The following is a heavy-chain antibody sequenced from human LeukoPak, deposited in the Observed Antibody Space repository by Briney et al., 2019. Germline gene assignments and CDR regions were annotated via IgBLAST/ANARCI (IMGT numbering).Heavy chain of an antibody. V-gene: IGHV4-34*01. J-gene: IGHJ4*02. CDR2: INHSGST. CDR3: ARVQGDSTSPKNRFDY. CDR1: GGSFSGYY. D-gene: IGHD3-16*01. Sequence: PSETLSLTCAVYGGSFSGYYWSWLRQPPGKGLEWIGEINHSGSTNYNPSLKSRVTISVDTSKNQFSLKLSSVTAADTAVYYCARVQGDSTSPKNRFDYWGQGTLVTVSS.